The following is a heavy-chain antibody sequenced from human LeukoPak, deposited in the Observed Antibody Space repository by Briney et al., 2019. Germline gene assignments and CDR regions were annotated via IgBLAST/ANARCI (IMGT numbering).Heavy chain of an antibody. CDR2: ISSSGSTI. V-gene: IGHV3-48*03. J-gene: IGHJ4*02. CDR1: GFTFSSYE. D-gene: IGHD3-10*01. CDR3: AREPPIYYGSGSYTFDY. Sequence: GESLRLSCAASGFTFSSYEMNWVRQAPGKGLEWVSYISSSGSTIYYADSVKGRFTISRDNAKNSLYLQMNSLRAEDTAVYYCAREPPIYYGSGSYTFDYWGQGTLVTVSS.